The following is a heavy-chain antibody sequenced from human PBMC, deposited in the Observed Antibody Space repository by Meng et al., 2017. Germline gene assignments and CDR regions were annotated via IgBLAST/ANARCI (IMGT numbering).Heavy chain of an antibody. CDR3: ARIGDWGSTRYFDY. CDR1: GGSISSSNW. Sequence: QDAGPGLVKPSGTFSLPCACSGGSISSSNWWGWVRQPPGKGLEWIGEIYHSGSTNYNPSLKSRVTISVDKSKNQFSLKLSSVTAADTAVYYCARIGDWGSTRYFDYWGQGTLVTVSS. D-gene: IGHD7-27*01. CDR2: IYHSGST. J-gene: IGHJ4*02. V-gene: IGHV4-4*02.